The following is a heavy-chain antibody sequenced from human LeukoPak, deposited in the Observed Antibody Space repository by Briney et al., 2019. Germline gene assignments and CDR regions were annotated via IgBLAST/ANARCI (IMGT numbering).Heavy chain of an antibody. CDR3: ARGMVRGVISYYYYYYMDV. Sequence: PSETLSLTCTVSGGSISSYYWSWIRQPPGKGLEWIGYIYYSGSTNYNPSLKSRVTISVDTSKNQFSLKLSSVTAADTAVYYCARGMVRGVISYYYYYYMDVWGKGTTVTISS. J-gene: IGHJ6*03. CDR2: IYYSGST. CDR1: GGSISSYY. D-gene: IGHD3-10*01. V-gene: IGHV4-59*08.